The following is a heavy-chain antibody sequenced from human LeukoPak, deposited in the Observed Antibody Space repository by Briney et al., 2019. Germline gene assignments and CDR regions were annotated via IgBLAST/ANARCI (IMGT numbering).Heavy chain of an antibody. J-gene: IGHJ4*02. Sequence: SETLSLTCAVYGETFSGFSWTWIRQPPGRGLEWIGEINDSGGTNYNPSLKSRLSISVDTSKSQFSLKLRSVTAADTAVYYCARARGTAAIDYWGQGTLVTVSS. CDR2: INDSGGT. CDR3: ARARGTAAIDY. V-gene: IGHV4-34*01. CDR1: GETFSGFS. D-gene: IGHD6-25*01.